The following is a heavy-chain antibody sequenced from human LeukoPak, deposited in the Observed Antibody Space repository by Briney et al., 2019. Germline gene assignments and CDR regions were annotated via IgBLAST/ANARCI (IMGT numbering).Heavy chain of an antibody. Sequence: PGGSLRLSCAASGFTFNRYVMHWVRLPPGKGLDWVAFISSGGSETYYADSEKGRFTISRDNSKNTLFLQMNSLRTEDTGVYYCAKSGGRNDFNYWGQGTLVTVSS. CDR2: ISSGGSET. CDR3: AKSGGRNDFNY. D-gene: IGHD1-1*01. J-gene: IGHJ4*02. V-gene: IGHV3-30*02. CDR1: GFTFNRYV.